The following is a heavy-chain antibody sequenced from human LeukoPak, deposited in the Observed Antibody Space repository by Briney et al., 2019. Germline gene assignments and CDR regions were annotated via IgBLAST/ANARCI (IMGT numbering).Heavy chain of an antibody. Sequence: GASVKVSCKASGYTFTSYDINWVRQATGQGLEWMGWMNPNSGNTGYAQKFQGRVTVTRNTSISTAYMELSSLRSEDTAVYYCARGRKWELVTSQFDYWGQGTLVTVSS. CDR2: MNPNSGNT. J-gene: IGHJ4*02. CDR3: ARGRKWELVTSQFDY. CDR1: GYTFTSYD. D-gene: IGHD1-26*01. V-gene: IGHV1-8*01.